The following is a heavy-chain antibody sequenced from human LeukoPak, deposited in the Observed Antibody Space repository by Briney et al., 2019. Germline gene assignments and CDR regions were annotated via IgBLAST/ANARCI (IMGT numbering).Heavy chain of an antibody. V-gene: IGHV1-69*04. CDR3: ARVGYIVGTSEWYFDV. D-gene: IGHD1-26*01. Sequence: SVKVSCKATRGTFSSYAINWVRQAPGHGPEGMGRSIPIVGLANSGQKFQGRVTIPADSSTSTLSMELSSLRSEDPALYFCARVGYIVGTSEWYFDVWGRGTLVSVS. J-gene: IGHJ2*01. CDR2: SIPIVGLA. CDR1: RGTFSSYA.